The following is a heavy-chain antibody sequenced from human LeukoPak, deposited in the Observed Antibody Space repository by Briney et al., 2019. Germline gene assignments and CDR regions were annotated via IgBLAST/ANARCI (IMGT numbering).Heavy chain of an antibody. V-gene: IGHV4-34*01. J-gene: IGHJ4*02. D-gene: IGHD3-10*01. CDR3: ARGPIFIRVREVITYFDY. Sequence: SEPLSLTCAVYGWSFSSNYWSWIRHHPRKGLQWIGEINHSTSTNYNPSPNSRVTISVDTSKHQLSLKLSSVTAADTAAYYCARGPIFIRVREVITYFDYWGQGTLVTVSS. CDR1: GWSFSSNY. CDR2: INHSTST.